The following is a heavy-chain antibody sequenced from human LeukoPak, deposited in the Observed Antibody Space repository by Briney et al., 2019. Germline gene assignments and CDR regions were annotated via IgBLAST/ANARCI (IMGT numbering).Heavy chain of an antibody. Sequence: PGGSLRLSCATSGFNFGDYAMTWVRQAPGKGLEWVSSIIHSAGTTYYADSVKGRFTISRDNSENTLYLQMNSLRAEDTAVYYCAKATHYNSWSYGDYWGQGTLVTVSS. J-gene: IGHJ4*02. CDR1: GFNFGDYA. CDR3: AKATHYNSWSYGDY. D-gene: IGHD6-13*01. CDR2: IIHSAGTT. V-gene: IGHV3-23*01.